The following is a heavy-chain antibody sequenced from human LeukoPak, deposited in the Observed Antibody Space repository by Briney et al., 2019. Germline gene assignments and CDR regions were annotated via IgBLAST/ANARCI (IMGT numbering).Heavy chain of an antibody. CDR2: MNPNSGNT. CDR3: ARVTMVRGYSLGY. J-gene: IGHJ4*02. V-gene: IGHV1-8*01. CDR1: GYTFTIYD. D-gene: IGHD3-10*01. Sequence: ASVKVSCKASGYTFTIYDINWVRQAPGQGGERMGWMNPNSGNTGYAQKFQGRVTMTRNTSISTAYMELSSLRSEDTAVYYCARVTMVRGYSLGYWGQGTLVTVSS.